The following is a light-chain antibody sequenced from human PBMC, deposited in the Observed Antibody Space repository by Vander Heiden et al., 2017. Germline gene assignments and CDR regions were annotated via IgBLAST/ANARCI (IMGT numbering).Light chain of an antibody. CDR3: ETWDGNTHV. V-gene: IGLV4-60*03. CDR2: LEGSGSY. CDR1: SGRINDF. J-gene: IGLJ2*01. Sequence: QPVLTQSSSASASLGSSVKLTCTLSSGRINDFIAWHQQQQWKAPRVLMKLEGSGSYHKGRGLPDRFSDSSSGADRYLTISNLQADDEADYYCETWDGNTHVFGGGTKLTVL.